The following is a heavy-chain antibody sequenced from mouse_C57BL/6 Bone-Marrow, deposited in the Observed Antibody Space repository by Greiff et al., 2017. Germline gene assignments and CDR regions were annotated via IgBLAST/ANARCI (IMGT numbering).Heavy chain of an antibody. CDR3: ASGYYYGSSYSYYAMDY. Sequence: LQESGPELVKPGASVKISCKASGYAFSSSWMNWVKQRPGKGLEWIGRIYPGDGDTNYNGKFKGKATLTADKSSSTAYMQLSSLTSEDSAVYFCASGYYYGSSYSYYAMDYWGQGTSVTVSS. V-gene: IGHV1-82*01. CDR1: GYAFSSSW. CDR2: IYPGDGDT. J-gene: IGHJ4*01. D-gene: IGHD1-1*01.